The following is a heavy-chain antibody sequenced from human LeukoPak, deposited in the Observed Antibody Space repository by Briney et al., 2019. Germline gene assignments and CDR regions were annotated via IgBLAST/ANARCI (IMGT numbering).Heavy chain of an antibody. CDR2: IYTSGST. CDR3: ARVRVVVPDAIAWFDP. J-gene: IGHJ5*02. CDR1: GGSISSYY. V-gene: IGHV4-4*09. Sequence: SETLSLTCTVSGGSISSYYWSWIRQPPGKGLEWIGYIYTSGSTNYNPSLKSRVTISVDTSKNQFSLKLSSVTAADTAVYYCARVRVVVPDAIAWFDPWGRGTLVTVSS. D-gene: IGHD2-2*02.